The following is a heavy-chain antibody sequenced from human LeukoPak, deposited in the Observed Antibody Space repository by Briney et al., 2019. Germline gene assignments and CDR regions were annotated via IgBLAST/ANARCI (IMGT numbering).Heavy chain of an antibody. CDR2: INNSGST. D-gene: IGHD2-2*01. V-gene: IGHV4-34*01. J-gene: IGHJ4*02. Sequence: SETLSLTCAVYGGSFSGYYWSWIRQPPGKGLEWIGEINNSGSTNHNPSLTSRVTISADTTKKQFSLRLSSVTAADTAVYYCARGAGYCTSTTCPSLDYWGQGTLVTVSS. CDR3: ARGAGYCTSTTCPSLDY. CDR1: GGSFSGYY.